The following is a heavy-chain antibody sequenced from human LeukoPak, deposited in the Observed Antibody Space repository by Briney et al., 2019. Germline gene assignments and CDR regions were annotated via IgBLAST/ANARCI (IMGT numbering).Heavy chain of an antibody. CDR1: GFTFSSYS. J-gene: IGHJ6*03. Sequence: PGGSLRLSCAASGFTFSSYSMNWVRQAPGKGLEWVSSISSSSSYIYSADSVKGRFTISRDNAKNSLYLQMNSLRAEDTAVYYCAREEDRGYYMDVWGKGTTVTVSS. CDR3: AREEDRGYYMDV. CDR2: ISSSSSYI. D-gene: IGHD3-10*01. V-gene: IGHV3-21*01.